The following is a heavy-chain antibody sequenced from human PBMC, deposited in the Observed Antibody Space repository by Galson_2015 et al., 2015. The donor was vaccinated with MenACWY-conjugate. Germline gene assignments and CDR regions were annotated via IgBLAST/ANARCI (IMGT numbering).Heavy chain of an antibody. Sequence: SLRLSCAASGFTFRRYEMHWLRQAPGKGLAWVSYISSSGNTIYNADAVKGRFTISRDNAKNSLYLHMNSLRGEDTAVYYCARGGYDSSGYDFPWGQGTLVTVSS. CDR3: ARGGYDSSGYDFP. D-gene: IGHD3-22*01. CDR1: GFTFRRYE. J-gene: IGHJ1*01. V-gene: IGHV3-48*03. CDR2: ISSSGNTI.